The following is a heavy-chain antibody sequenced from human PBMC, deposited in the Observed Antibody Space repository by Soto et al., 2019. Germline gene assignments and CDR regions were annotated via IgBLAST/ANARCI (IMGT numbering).Heavy chain of an antibody. CDR1: GGSISSYY. CDR2: IYYSGST. D-gene: IGHD3-22*01. V-gene: IGHV4-59*01. Sequence: SQTLSLTCTVSGGSISSYYWSWIRQPPWKGLEWIGYIYYSGSTNYNPSLKSRVTISVDTSKNQFSLKLSSVTAADTAVYYCARDLPNYYDSSGYYSYDAFDIWGQGTMVTVSS. J-gene: IGHJ3*02. CDR3: ARDLPNYYDSSGYYSYDAFDI.